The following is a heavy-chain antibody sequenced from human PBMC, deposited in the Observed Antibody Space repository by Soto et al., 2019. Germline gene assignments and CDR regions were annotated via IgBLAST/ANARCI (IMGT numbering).Heavy chain of an antibody. V-gene: IGHV1-69*01. J-gene: IGHJ4*02. CDR1: GGTFSSYS. Sequence: QVQLVQSGAEVKKPGSSVKVSCKASGGTFSSYSINWVRQAPGQGLEWMGEIIPIFGTANYAQKFQGXVXITADESTSTAYMELSSLRSEDTAVYYCARDGGRHSGGIDYWGQGTLVTVSS. CDR2: IIPIFGTA. CDR3: ARDGGRHSGGIDY. D-gene: IGHD1-26*01.